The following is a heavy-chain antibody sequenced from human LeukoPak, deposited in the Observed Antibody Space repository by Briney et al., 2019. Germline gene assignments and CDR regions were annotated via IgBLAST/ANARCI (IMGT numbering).Heavy chain of an antibody. CDR3: ATSYSSSSSEIDY. CDR1: GYTFTSYD. D-gene: IGHD6-6*01. CDR2: MNPNSGNT. J-gene: IGHJ4*02. V-gene: IGHV1-8*01. Sequence: ASLKVSCKASGYTFTSYDINWVRQATGQGLEWMGWMNPNSGNTGYAQKFQGRVTMTRNTSISTAYMELCSLRSEDTAVYYCATSYSSSSSEIDYWGQGTLVTVSS.